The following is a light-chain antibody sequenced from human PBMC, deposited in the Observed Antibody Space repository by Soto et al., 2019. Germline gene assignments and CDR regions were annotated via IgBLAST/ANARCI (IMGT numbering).Light chain of an antibody. CDR1: SSDVGGYNY. J-gene: IGLJ2*01. CDR2: DVS. Sequence: QSALTQPASVSGSPGQSITISCTGSSSDVGGYNYVSWYQQFPGKAPKLMIYDVSNRPSGVSSRFSGSKSGNTASLAISGLQAEDEADYYCNSYTSSSTVVFGGGTQLTVL. CDR3: NSYTSSSTVV. V-gene: IGLV2-14*01.